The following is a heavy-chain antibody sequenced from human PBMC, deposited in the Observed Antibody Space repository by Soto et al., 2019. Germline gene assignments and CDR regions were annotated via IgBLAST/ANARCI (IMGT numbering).Heavy chain of an antibody. CDR3: ARVTNSGYDRYFDY. D-gene: IGHD5-12*01. Sequence: SETLSLTCTVSGGSISSGGYYWSWIRQHPGKGLEWIGYIYYSGSTYNNPSLKSRVTVSADTSKNQFSLKLSSETAADTAVYYCARVTNSGYDRYFDYWGQGTLVTVSS. J-gene: IGHJ4*02. CDR1: GGSISSGGYY. V-gene: IGHV4-31*03. CDR2: IYYSGST.